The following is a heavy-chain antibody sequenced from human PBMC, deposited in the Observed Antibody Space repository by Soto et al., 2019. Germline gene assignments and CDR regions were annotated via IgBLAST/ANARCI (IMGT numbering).Heavy chain of an antibody. CDR3: AKFYGGDSAHTYTLDP. Sequence: GGSLRLSCAASGFTFSSCAMGWVRQAPGKGLEWVSDIIDSGGSTYYADSVKGRFTISRDNSKSTLYLQMNSLRAEDTALYYCAKFYGGDSAHTYTLDPWGQGTLVTVSS. CDR2: IIDSGGST. V-gene: IGHV3-23*01. D-gene: IGHD2-21*02. CDR1: GFTFSSCA. J-gene: IGHJ5*02.